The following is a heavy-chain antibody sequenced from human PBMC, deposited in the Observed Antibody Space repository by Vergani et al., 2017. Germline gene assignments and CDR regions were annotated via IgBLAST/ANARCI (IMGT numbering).Heavy chain of an antibody. CDR1: GFTFSSYA. CDR2: ISYDGSNK. V-gene: IGHV3-30-3*01. J-gene: IGHJ6*02. Sequence: QVQLVESGGGVVQPGRSLRLSCAASGFTFSSYAMHWVRQAPGKGLEWVAVISYDGSNKYYADSVKGRFTISRDNSKNTLYLQMNSLRAEDTAVYYCARDTSMVATPFTLLLGGMDVWGQGTTVTVSS. CDR3: ARDTSMVATPFTLLLGGMDV. D-gene: IGHD5-12*01.